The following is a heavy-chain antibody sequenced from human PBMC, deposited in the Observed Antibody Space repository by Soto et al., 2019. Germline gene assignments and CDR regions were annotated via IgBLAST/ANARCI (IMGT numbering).Heavy chain of an antibody. CDR3: ARLASYYYYYMDV. CDR2: IYYSGST. J-gene: IGHJ6*03. V-gene: IGHV4-59*01. Sequence: PSETLSLTCTVSGGSISSYYWSWIRQPPGKGLEWIGYIYYSGSTNYNPSLKSRVTISVDTSKNQFSLKLSSVTAADTAVYYCARLASYYYYYMDVWGKGTTVTVSS. CDR1: GGSISSYY.